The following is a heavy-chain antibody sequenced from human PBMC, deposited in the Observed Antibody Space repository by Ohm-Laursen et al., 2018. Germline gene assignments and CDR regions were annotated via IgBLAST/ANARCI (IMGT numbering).Heavy chain of an antibody. D-gene: IGHD1-7*01. V-gene: IGHV3-23*01. CDR2: LSGSGHDT. Sequence: SLRLSCAASGFTFSSYAMSWVRQAPEKGLEWVSGLSGSGHDTYYTDSVKGRFTISRDNSKNTLYLQMNGLRAEDTAVYYCAKGPEHINWNYGDYWGQGTLVTVSS. CDR1: GFTFSSYA. J-gene: IGHJ4*02. CDR3: AKGPEHINWNYGDY.